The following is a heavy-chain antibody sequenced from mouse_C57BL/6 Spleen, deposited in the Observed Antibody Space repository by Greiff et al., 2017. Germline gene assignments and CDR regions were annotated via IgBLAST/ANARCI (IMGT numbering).Heavy chain of an antibody. V-gene: IGHV1-61*01. CDR2: IYPSDSET. D-gene: IGHD2-1*01. Sequence: VQLQQPGAELVRPGSSVKLSCKASGYTFTSYWMDWVKQRPGQGLEWIGNIYPSDSETHYNQKFKDKATLTVDKSTSTAYMQLSSLTSEDSAVYYCARDYGNYPMDYWGQGTSVTVSS. CDR1: GYTFTSYW. J-gene: IGHJ4*01. CDR3: ARDYGNYPMDY.